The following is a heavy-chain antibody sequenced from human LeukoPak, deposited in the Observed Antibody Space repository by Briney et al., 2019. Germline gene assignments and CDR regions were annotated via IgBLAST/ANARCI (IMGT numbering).Heavy chain of an antibody. J-gene: IGHJ4*02. D-gene: IGHD6-13*01. CDR2: ISSSSSYI. CDR1: GFTFSSYS. Sequence: TGGSLRLSCAASGFTFSSYSMNWVRQAPGKGLEWVSSISSSSSYIYYADSVKGRFTISRDNAKNSLYLQMNSLRAEDTAVYYCARSSIAADRFDYWGQGTLVTVSS. V-gene: IGHV3-21*01. CDR3: ARSSIAADRFDY.